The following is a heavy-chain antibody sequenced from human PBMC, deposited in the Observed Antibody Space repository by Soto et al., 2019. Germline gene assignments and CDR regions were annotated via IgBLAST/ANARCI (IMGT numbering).Heavy chain of an antibody. J-gene: IGHJ5*02. V-gene: IGHV1-69*12. CDR1: GGTFSNYA. Sequence: QVQLVQSGAVVKKPGSSVKVSCKASGGTFSNYAISWVRQAPGQGLEWMGGIIPIFGTANYAQKFQGRVTITADESTSTAYMELSSLRSEDTAIYYCAVGSVDIVPTGMKPFDPWGQGTLVTVSS. CDR3: AVGSVDIVPTGMKPFDP. D-gene: IGHD5-12*01. CDR2: IIPIFGTA.